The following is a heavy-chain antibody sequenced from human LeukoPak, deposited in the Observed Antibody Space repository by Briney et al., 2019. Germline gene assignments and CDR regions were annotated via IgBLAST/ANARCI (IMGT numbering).Heavy chain of an antibody. CDR2: SNPSGDST. J-gene: IGHJ4*02. Sequence: ASVKVSCKASGYTFTNYYIHWVRQAPGHGLEWLGISNPSGDSTNYAQKFQGRVTITADEPTRTAYMELTYVRSDDTAVYYCTIIPNVILFTHYFEYWGQGTLVTVSS. V-gene: IGHV1-46*01. CDR3: TIIPNVILFTHYFEY. CDR1: GYTFTNYY. D-gene: IGHD2-21*01.